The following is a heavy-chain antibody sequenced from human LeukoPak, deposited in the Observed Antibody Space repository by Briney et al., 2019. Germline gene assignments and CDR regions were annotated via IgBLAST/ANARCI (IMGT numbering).Heavy chain of an antibody. V-gene: IGHV1-3*03. Sequence: GASVKVSCKASGYTFTSYAMHWVRQAPGQRLEWMGWINAGNGNTKYSQEFQGRVTITRDTSASTAYMELSSLRSEDMAVYYCARTQRLLLRSWGPEYFDYWGQGTLVTVSS. CDR2: INAGNGNT. CDR3: ARTQRLLLRSWGPEYFDY. J-gene: IGHJ4*02. CDR1: GYTFTSYA. D-gene: IGHD6-25*01.